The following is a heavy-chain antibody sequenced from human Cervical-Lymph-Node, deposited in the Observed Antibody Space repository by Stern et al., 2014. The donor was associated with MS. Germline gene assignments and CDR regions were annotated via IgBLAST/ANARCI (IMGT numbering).Heavy chain of an antibody. Sequence: QVQLVQSGAEVKKPGASVKVASKASGYTFTRYYMHWVRQATGQGLEWMGIINPSGGSTSYAQKFQGRVTMTRDTSTSTVYMELSSLRSEDTAVYYCARDEYAVVTLPFDYWGQGTLVTVSS. CDR2: INPSGGST. CDR3: ARDEYAVVTLPFDY. J-gene: IGHJ4*02. CDR1: GYTFTRYY. V-gene: IGHV1-46*01. D-gene: IGHD4-23*01.